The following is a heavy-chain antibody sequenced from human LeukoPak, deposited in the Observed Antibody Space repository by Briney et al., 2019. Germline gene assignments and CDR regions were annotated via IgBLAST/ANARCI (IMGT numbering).Heavy chain of an antibody. CDR3: ARGGIYSGYDFPDY. CDR2: INPNSGGT. D-gene: IGHD5-12*01. CDR1: GYTFTGYY. V-gene: IGHV1-2*04. J-gene: IGHJ4*02. Sequence: ASVKVSCKASGYTFTGYYMHWVRQAPGQGLEWMGWINPNSGGTNYAQKFQGWVTMTRGTSISTAYMELSRLRSDDTAVYYCARGGIYSGYDFPDYWGQGTLVTVSS.